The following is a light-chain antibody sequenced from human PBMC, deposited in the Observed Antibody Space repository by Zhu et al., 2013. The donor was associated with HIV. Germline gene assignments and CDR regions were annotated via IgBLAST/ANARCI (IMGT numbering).Light chain of an antibody. CDR1: SSDVGGYRY. CDR2: EVT. V-gene: IGLV2-8*01. J-gene: IGLJ2*01. Sequence: QSALTQPPSASGSPGQSVTISCTGTSSDVGGYRYVSWYQQHPGKAPKLMIYEVTNRPSGVPDRFSGSKSGNTASLTVSGLQAEDEGDYYCSSYTSSTTLIFGGGTKVTVL. CDR3: SSYTSSTTLI.